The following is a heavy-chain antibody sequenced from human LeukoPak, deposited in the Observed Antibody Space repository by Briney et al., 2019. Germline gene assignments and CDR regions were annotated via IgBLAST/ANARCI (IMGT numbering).Heavy chain of an antibody. D-gene: IGHD2-15*01. J-gene: IGHJ4*02. CDR2: ISGSGGST. CDR1: GXTFSSYA. V-gene: IGHV3-23*01. CDR3: AKDHPRQGVTAHTPFDY. Sequence: GGSLRLSCAASGXTFSSYAMSWIRQAPGKALEWVSAISGSGGSTYYPDSVEGRFTISRDNSKNTLYLQMNSLRAEDTAIYYCAKDHPRQGVTAHTPFDYWGQGTLVTVSS.